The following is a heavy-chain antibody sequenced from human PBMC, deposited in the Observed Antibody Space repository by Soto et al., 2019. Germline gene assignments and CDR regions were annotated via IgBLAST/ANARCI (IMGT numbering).Heavy chain of an antibody. CDR3: AREGLVTNYMDV. CDR2: MNPNSGNT. CDR1: GYTFTSYD. V-gene: IGHV1-8*01. D-gene: IGHD3-9*01. J-gene: IGHJ6*03. Sequence: ASVKVSCKASGYTFTSYDINWVRQATGQGLEWMGWMNPNSGNTGYAQKFQGRVTMTRNTSISTAYMELSSLRSKDTAVYYRAREGLVTNYMDVWGKGTTVTVSS.